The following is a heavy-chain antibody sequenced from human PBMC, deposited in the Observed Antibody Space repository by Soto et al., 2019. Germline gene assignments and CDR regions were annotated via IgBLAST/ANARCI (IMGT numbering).Heavy chain of an antibody. J-gene: IGHJ3*02. V-gene: IGHV3-30-3*01. CDR1: GFTFSSYA. CDR3: ARDLGVEYTIGAFDI. CDR2: ISYDGSIK. D-gene: IGHD3-16*01. Sequence: PGGSLRLSCAASGFTFSSYAMHWVRQAPGKGLEWVAVISYDGSIKYYADSVKGRFTISRDNSKNTLYLQMNSLRAEDTVLYYCARDLGVEYTIGAFDIWGQGTMVTVSS.